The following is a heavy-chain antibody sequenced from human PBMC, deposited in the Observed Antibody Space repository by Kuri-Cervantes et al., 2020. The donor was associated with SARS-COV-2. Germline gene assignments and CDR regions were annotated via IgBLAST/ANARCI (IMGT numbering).Heavy chain of an antibody. CDR2: IYTSGST. CDR3: ARGRGGYGLMVYAIHYFDY. V-gene: IGHV4-4*07. D-gene: IGHD2-8*01. J-gene: IGHJ4*02. Sequence: GSLRLSCTVSGGSISSYYWSWIRQPAGKGLEWIGRIYTSGSTNYNPSLKSRVTISVDTSKNQFSLKLSSVTAADTAVYYCARGRGGYGLMVYAIHYFDYWGQGTLVTVSS. CDR1: GGSISSYY.